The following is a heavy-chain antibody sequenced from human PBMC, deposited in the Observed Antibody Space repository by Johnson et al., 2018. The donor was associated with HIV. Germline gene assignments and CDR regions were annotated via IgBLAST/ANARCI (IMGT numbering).Heavy chain of an antibody. J-gene: IGHJ3*02. CDR2: ISSSGITI. D-gene: IGHD2-21*02. CDR3: ARFRRAYCAGDCPSRAFDI. Sequence: QVQLVESGGGLVKPGGSLRLSCAASGFTFSDYYMSWIRQAPGKGPAWVSYISSSGITIYYADSGKGRFTISRDNAKNSRYLQMNSLGAEDTAVYYWARFRRAYCAGDCPSRAFDIWGQGTMVTVSS. V-gene: IGHV3-11*04. CDR1: GFTFSDYY.